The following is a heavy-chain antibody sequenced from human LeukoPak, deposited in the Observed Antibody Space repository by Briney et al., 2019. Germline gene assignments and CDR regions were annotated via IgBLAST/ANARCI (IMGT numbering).Heavy chain of an antibody. CDR2: INHNGST. Sequence: SETLSLTCAVYGGSFSGYYWSWIRQPPGKGLEWIGEINHNGSTNYNPSLKSRVTISVDTSKDQFSLKLSSVNAADTAVYYCARGEYSSGWYSYWGQGTLVTVSS. CDR1: GGSFSGYY. D-gene: IGHD6-19*01. J-gene: IGHJ4*02. V-gene: IGHV4-34*01. CDR3: ARGEYSSGWYSY.